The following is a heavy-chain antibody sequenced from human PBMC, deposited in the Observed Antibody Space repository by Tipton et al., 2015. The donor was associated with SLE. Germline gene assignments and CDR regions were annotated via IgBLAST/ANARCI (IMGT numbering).Heavy chain of an antibody. J-gene: IGHJ6*02. CDR1: GFTFSSYE. CDR3: ARVDYYYYGMDV. CDR2: ISSSGSTI. Sequence: GSLRLSCAASGFTFSSYEMNWVRQAPGKGLEWVSYISSSGSTIYYADSVKGRFTISRDNAKNSLYLQMNSLRAEDTAVYYCARVDYYYYGMDVWGQGTTVTVSS. V-gene: IGHV3-48*03.